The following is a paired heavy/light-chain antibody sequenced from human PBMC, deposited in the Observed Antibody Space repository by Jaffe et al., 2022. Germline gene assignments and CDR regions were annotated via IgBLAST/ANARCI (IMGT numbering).Light chain of an antibody. CDR3: QQFNSYPHRVT. CDR1: QGISSA. V-gene: IGKV1-13*02. Sequence: AIQLTQSPSSLSASVGDRVTITCRASQGISSALAWYQQKPGKAPKLLIYDASSLESGVPSRFSGSGSGTDFTLTISSLQPEDFATYYCQQFNSYPHRVTFGGGTKVEIK. CDR2: DAS. J-gene: IGKJ4*01.
Heavy chain of an antibody. CDR2: IYYSGST. D-gene: IGHD3-9*01. CDR1: GGSISSSSYY. J-gene: IGHJ4*02. V-gene: IGHV4-39*01. Sequence: QLQLQESGPGLVKPSETLSLTCTVSGGSISSSSYYWGWIRQPPGKGLEWIGSIYYSGSTYYNPSLKSRVTISVDTSKNQFSLKLSSVTAADTAVYYCARHRLWDYDILTGYSISYYFDYWGQGTLVTVSS. CDR3: ARHRLWDYDILTGYSISYYFDY.